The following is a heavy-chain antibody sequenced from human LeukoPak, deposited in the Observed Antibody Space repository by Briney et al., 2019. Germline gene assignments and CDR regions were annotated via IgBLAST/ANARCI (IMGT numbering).Heavy chain of an antibody. Sequence: PSETLSLTCTVSGGSISSYYWSWIRQPPGKGLEWIGYIYYSGSINYNPSLKSRVTISVDTSKNQFSLKLSSVTAADTAVYYCARDGTTEAFDIWGQGTMVTVSS. CDR3: ARDGTTEAFDI. CDR2: IYYSGSI. D-gene: IGHD1-1*01. CDR1: GGSISSYY. J-gene: IGHJ3*02. V-gene: IGHV4-59*01.